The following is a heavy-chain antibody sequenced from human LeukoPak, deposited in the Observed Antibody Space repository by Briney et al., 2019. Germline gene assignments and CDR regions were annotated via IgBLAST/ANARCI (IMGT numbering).Heavy chain of an antibody. CDR1: GGSISSGDYY. Sequence: SQTLSLTCTVSGGSISSGDYYWSWIRQPPGKGLEWIGEINHSGSTNYNPSLKSRVTISVDTSKNQFSLKLSSVTAADTAVYYCASHIVVVPAANNWFDPWGQGTLVTVSS. CDR2: INHSGST. V-gene: IGHV4-30-4*08. J-gene: IGHJ5*02. CDR3: ASHIVVVPAANNWFDP. D-gene: IGHD2-2*01.